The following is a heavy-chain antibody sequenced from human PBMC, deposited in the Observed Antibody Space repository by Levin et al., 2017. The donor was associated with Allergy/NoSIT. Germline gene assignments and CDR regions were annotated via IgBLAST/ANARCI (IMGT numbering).Heavy chain of an antibody. Sequence: SVKVSCKASGGTFSSYAISWVRQAPGQGLEWMGGIIPIFGTANYAQKFQGRVTITADESTSTAYMELSSLRSEDTAVYYCAEAYGDYQSYYYYGMDVWGQGTTVTVSS. CDR2: IIPIFGTA. CDR3: AEAYGDYQSYYYYGMDV. CDR1: GGTFSSYA. D-gene: IGHD4-17*01. V-gene: IGHV1-69*13. J-gene: IGHJ6*02.